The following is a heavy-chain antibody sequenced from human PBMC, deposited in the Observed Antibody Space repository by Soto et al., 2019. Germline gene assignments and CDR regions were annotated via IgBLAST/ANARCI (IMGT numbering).Heavy chain of an antibody. CDR1: GGSFSGYY. CDR2: ISSSGSTI. V-gene: IGHV3-11*04. D-gene: IGHD3-10*01. Sequence: LSLTCAVYGGSFSGYYMSRIRQAPGKGLEWVSYISSSGSTIYYADSVKGRFTISRDNAKNSLYLQMNSLRAEDTAVYYCARDDGSGSYYDYWGQGTLVTVSS. J-gene: IGHJ4*02. CDR3: ARDDGSGSYYDY.